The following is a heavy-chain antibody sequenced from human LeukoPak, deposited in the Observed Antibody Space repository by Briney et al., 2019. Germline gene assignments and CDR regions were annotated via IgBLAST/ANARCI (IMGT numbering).Heavy chain of an antibody. CDR2: ISNSDGNT. CDR3: AKATGTLGN. D-gene: IGHD1-1*01. CDR1: GFTFSSRDW. Sequence: GGSLRLSCVAPGFTFSSRDWMTWVRQAPGKGLEWVSTISNSDGNTYYADSVKGRFTISRDNSKNTLYLQMNSLTAEDTAIYYCAKATGTLGNWGQGTLVTVSS. J-gene: IGHJ4*02. V-gene: IGHV3-23*01.